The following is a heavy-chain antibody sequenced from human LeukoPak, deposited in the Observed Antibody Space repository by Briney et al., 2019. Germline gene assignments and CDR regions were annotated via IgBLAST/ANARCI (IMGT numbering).Heavy chain of an antibody. CDR2: ISSSGSTI. J-gene: IGHJ6*03. CDR3: AKGYDTTYYHYYFMDV. V-gene: IGHV3-48*03. CDR1: GFTFSSYE. D-gene: IGHD5-12*01. Sequence: GGSLRLSCAASGFTFSSYEMNWVRQAPGKGLEWVSYISSSGSTIYYADSVKGRFTISRDNAKNSLYLQMNSLRAEDTAVYYCAKGYDTTYYHYYFMDVWGQGTTVTISS.